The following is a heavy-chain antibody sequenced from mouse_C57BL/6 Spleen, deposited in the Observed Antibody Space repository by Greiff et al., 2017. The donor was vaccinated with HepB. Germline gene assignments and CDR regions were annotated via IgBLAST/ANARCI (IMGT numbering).Heavy chain of an antibody. D-gene: IGHD2-5*01. CDR3: AREDSNSAFAY. CDR1: GYSITSGYD. CDR2: ISYSGST. V-gene: IGHV3-1*01. Sequence: EVQLQQSGPGMVKPSQSLSLTCTVTGYSITSGYDWHWIRHFPGNKLEWMGYISYSGSTNYNPSLKSRISITHDTSKNHFFLKLNSVTTEDTATYYCAREDSNSAFAYWGQGTLVTVSA. J-gene: IGHJ3*01.